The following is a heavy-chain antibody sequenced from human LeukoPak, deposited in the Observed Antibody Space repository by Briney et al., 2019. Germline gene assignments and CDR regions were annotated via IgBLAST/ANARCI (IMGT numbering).Heavy chain of an antibody. Sequence: GGSLRLSCAASGFTFSSYWMSWVRQAPGKGLEWVANIKQDGSEKYYVDSVKGRFTISRDNAKNSLYLQMNSLRAEDTAVYYCARRGMVRGVIPFDYWGQGTLVTVSS. CDR2: IKQDGSEK. D-gene: IGHD3-10*01. CDR1: GFTFSSYW. J-gene: IGHJ4*02. CDR3: ARRGMVRGVIPFDY. V-gene: IGHV3-7*01.